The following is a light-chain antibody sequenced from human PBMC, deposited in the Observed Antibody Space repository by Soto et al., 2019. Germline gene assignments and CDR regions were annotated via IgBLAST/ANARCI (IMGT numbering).Light chain of an antibody. CDR2: GAS. J-gene: IGKJ5*01. CDR3: LQHNFYPPT. Sequence: DSQMTQSPSAMSASVGDRVTITCRASQGIHKYLAWFQQKPGKVPKRLIYGASSLQSGVPSRFSGSGSGTEFTLTISSLQPEDFATYYCLQHNFYPPTFGQGTRLE. CDR1: QGIHKY. V-gene: IGKV1-17*03.